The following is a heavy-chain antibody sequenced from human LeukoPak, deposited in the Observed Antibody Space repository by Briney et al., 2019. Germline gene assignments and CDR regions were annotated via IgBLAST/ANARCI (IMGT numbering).Heavy chain of an antibody. CDR3: ARAPEDYSDTPGYFDY. D-gene: IGHD3-16*01. CDR1: GFTFSSYS. Sequence: GGSLRLSCAASGFTFSSYSMNWVRQAPGKGLEWVSSISGSNSYIYYADSVKGRFTISRDNANTSLYLQMNSLRAEDTAVYYCARAPEDYSDTPGYFDYWGQGVLVTVSS. V-gene: IGHV3-21*06. CDR2: ISGSNSYI. J-gene: IGHJ4*02.